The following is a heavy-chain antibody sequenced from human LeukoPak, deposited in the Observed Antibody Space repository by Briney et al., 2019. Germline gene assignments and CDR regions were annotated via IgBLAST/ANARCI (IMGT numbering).Heavy chain of an antibody. Sequence: GASVKVSCKASGYTFTSYGISWVRQAPGQGLEWMGWISAYNGNTNYAQKLQGRVTMTTDTSTSTAYMELRSLRSDDTAVYYCARDWGRQQLALLGYWGQGTLVTVSS. CDR1: GYTFTSYG. J-gene: IGHJ4*02. V-gene: IGHV1-18*01. CDR2: ISAYNGNT. D-gene: IGHD6-13*01. CDR3: ARDWGRQQLALLGY.